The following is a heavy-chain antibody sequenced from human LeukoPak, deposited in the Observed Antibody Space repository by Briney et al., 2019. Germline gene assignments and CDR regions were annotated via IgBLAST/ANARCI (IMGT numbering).Heavy chain of an antibody. CDR2: IYPGDSDT. CDR1: GYSFTSYW. CDR3: ARHDCGGDCSYTRPIDY. Sequence: GESLKISCKGSGYSFTSYWIGWVRQIPGKGLEWMGIIYPGDSDTRYSPSFQGQVTISADKSISTAYLQWSSLKASDTAMYYCARHDCGGDCSYTRPIDYWGQGTLVTVSS. V-gene: IGHV5-51*01. J-gene: IGHJ4*02. D-gene: IGHD2-21*02.